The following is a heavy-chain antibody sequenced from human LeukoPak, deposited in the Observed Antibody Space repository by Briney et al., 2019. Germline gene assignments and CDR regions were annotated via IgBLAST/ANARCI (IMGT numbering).Heavy chain of an antibody. V-gene: IGHV1-2*02. CDR2: INPNSGGT. Sequence: ASVKVSCKASGYTFTGYYMHWVRQAPGQGLEWMGWINPNSGGTNYARKFQGRVTMTRDTSISTAYMELSRLRSDDTAVYYCASSASSSWYDHYYGMDVWGQGTTVTVSS. CDR3: ASSASSSWYDHYYGMDV. J-gene: IGHJ6*02. D-gene: IGHD6-13*01. CDR1: GYTFTGYY.